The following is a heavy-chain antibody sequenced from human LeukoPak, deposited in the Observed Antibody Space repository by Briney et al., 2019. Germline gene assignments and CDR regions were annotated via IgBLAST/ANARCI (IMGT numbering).Heavy chain of an antibody. CDR1: GYTFTSYD. CDR3: ARGDFNYDILTGYYESYYFDY. V-gene: IGHV1-2*02. Sequence: ASVKVSCKASGYTFTSYDINWVRQATGQGLEWMGWINPNSGGTNYAQKFQGRVTMTRDTSISTAYMELSRLRSDDTAVYYCARGDFNYDILTGYYESYYFDYWGQGTLVTVSS. J-gene: IGHJ4*02. CDR2: INPNSGGT. D-gene: IGHD3-9*01.